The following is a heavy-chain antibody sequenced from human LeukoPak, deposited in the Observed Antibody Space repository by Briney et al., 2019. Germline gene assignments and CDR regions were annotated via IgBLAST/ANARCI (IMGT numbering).Heavy chain of an antibody. D-gene: IGHD3-3*01. J-gene: IGHJ5*02. V-gene: IGHV1-18*01. CDR1: GYIFTNFV. CDR3: ATVSRSGVTNNYLDP. CDR2: ISAYNGIT. Sequence: ASVKVSCKASGYIFTNFVINWVRQAPGQGLQWMEWISAYNGITNYAQKLQGRVTMTTDTSASTAYMELRSLGSDDTAVYYCATVSRSGVTNNYLDPWGQGTLVTVSS.